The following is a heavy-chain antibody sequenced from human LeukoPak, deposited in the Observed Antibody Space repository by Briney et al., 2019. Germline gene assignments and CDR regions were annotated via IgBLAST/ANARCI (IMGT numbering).Heavy chain of an antibody. CDR1: GFTFSRCS. J-gene: IGHJ4*02. D-gene: IGHD4-17*01. Sequence: GSLRLSCAASGFTFSRCSMNWVRQAPGKGLEWVSYISSSNTIYYGDSVKGRFTISRDNAKNSLYLQMNSLRAEDTAVYYCAREPDYGDYALDYWGQGTLVTVSS. CDR2: ISSSNTI. V-gene: IGHV3-48*01. CDR3: AREPDYGDYALDY.